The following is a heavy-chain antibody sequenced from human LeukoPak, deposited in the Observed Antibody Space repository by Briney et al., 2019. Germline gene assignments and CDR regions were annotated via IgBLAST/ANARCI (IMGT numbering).Heavy chain of an antibody. J-gene: IGHJ6*02. CDR2: IKQDGSEK. CDR1: GFTFSSYW. D-gene: IGHD6-19*01. V-gene: IGHV3-7*01. Sequence: GGSLRLSCAASGFTFSSYWMSWVRQAPGKGLEGGANIKQDGSEKYYVDSVKGRFTISRDNAKNSLYLQMNSLRAEDTAVYYCARESSHPPYYYYGMDVWGQGTTVTVSS. CDR3: ARESSHPPYYYYGMDV.